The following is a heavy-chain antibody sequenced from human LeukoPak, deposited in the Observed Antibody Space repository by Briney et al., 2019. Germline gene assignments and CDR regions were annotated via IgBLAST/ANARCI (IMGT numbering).Heavy chain of an antibody. CDR1: GYTFTSYG. J-gene: IGHJ4*02. Sequence: GASVKVSCKASGYTFTSYGISWVRQAPGQGLEWMGWISPYNGNTNYAQKLQGRVTMTADTSTSTAYMDLRSPSSDDTAVYYCARDGSSSWYAYWGQGTPVTVSS. CDR2: ISPYNGNT. V-gene: IGHV1-18*01. D-gene: IGHD6-13*01. CDR3: ARDGSSSWYAY.